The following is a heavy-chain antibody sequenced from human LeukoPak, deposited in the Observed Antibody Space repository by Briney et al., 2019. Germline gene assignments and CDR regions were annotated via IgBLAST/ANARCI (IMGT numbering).Heavy chain of an antibody. D-gene: IGHD6-13*01. CDR3: AKSRSSIAAAINY. J-gene: IGHJ4*02. Sequence: PGRSLRLSCAASGFTFSDHYMDWVRQAPGRGLEWVSTISGSGGSGGSTYYADSVKARFTISRDNSNNTLYLQMDSLRAEDTAVYYCAKSRSSIAAAINYWGQGTLVTVSS. CDR2: ISGSGGSGGST. V-gene: IGHV3-23*01. CDR1: GFTFSDHY.